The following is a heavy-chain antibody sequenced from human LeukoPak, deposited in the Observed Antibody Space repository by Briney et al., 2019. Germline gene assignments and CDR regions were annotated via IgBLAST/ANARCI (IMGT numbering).Heavy chain of an antibody. CDR3: ARRRDSGSLQHFDY. V-gene: IGHV3-48*04. D-gene: IGHD1-26*01. J-gene: IGHJ4*02. Sequence: GGSLRLSCAASGFTFSTYGMSWVRQAPGKGLEWVSYISSSGSTIYYADSVKGRFTISRDNAKNSLYLQMNSLRAEDTAVYYCARRRDSGSLQHFDYWGQGTLVTVSS. CDR2: ISSSGSTI. CDR1: GFTFSTYG.